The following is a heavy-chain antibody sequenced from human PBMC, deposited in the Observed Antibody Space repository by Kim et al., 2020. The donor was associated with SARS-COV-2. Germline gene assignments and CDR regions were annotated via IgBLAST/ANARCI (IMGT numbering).Heavy chain of an antibody. Sequence: YSGGTHNNPALKSLITISVDTSKNQFSLKLSSVTAADTAVYYCIRQIDYWGQGTLVTVSS. V-gene: IGHV4-39*01. CDR2: YSGGT. CDR3: IRQIDY. J-gene: IGHJ4*02.